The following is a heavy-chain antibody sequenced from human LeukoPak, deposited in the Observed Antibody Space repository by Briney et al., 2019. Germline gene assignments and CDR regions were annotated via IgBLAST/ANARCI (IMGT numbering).Heavy chain of an antibody. CDR3: AQDMWKLGYSGYDAFDY. V-gene: IGHV4-59*01. Sequence: PSETLSLTCTVSGGSISSYYWSWIRQPPGKGLEWNGYIYYSGSTNYNPSLKSRATISVDTSKNQFSLKLSSVTAADTALYYCAQDMWKLGYSGYDAFDYWGQGTLVTVSS. D-gene: IGHD5-12*01. J-gene: IGHJ4*02. CDR1: GGSISSYY. CDR2: IYYSGST.